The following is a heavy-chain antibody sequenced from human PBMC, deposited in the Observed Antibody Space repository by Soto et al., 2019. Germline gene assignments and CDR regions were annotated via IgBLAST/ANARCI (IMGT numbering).Heavy chain of an antibody. CDR2: IYPGDSDT. V-gene: IGHV5-51*01. D-gene: IGHD3-3*01. CDR3: ARAVGYSDASDFYSFAY. J-gene: IGHJ4*02. Sequence: GESLKIPCRGSGYDFPHYWIAWVRQTPGKGLEWMGVIYPGDSDTKYSPSFQGQVTSSVDRSIDTAYLQRSSLKASDTAVYYCARAVGYSDASDFYSFAYWGQGTPVTVSS. CDR1: GYDFPHYW.